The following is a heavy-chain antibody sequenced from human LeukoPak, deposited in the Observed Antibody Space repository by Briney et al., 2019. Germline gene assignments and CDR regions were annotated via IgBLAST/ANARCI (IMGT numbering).Heavy chain of an antibody. CDR2: ISYDGSNK. Sequence: GGSLRLSCAASGFTFGSYAMHWVRQAPGKGLEWVAVISYDGSNKYYADSVKGRFTISRDNSKNTLYLQMNSLRAEDTAVYYCARGQWLVHYFDYWGQGTLVTVSS. J-gene: IGHJ4*02. CDR1: GFTFGSYA. D-gene: IGHD6-19*01. V-gene: IGHV3-30-3*01. CDR3: ARGQWLVHYFDY.